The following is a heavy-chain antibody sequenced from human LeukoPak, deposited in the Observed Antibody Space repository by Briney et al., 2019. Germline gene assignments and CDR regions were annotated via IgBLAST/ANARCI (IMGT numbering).Heavy chain of an antibody. CDR2: INPSGDPT. Sequence: ASVKVSCKASGYTFTRYYIHWVRQAPGQGLEWMGIINPSGDPTTYAQKFQGRVTMTSDMSTSTVYMELSSLRSEDTAVYYCARSSGYYSSLFYMHVWGKGTTVTVSS. J-gene: IGHJ6*03. CDR1: GYTFTRYY. D-gene: IGHD3-22*01. CDR3: ARSSGYYSSLFYMHV. V-gene: IGHV1-46*01.